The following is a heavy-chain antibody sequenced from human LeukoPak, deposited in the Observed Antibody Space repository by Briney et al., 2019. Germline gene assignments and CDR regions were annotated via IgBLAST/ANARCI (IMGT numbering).Heavy chain of an antibody. CDR2: ISGSGVST. CDR1: GFTFSSYA. D-gene: IGHD6-19*01. J-gene: IGHJ5*02. CDR3: AKGEYSSGWRSWFDP. Sequence: PGGSLRLSCAVSGFTFSSYAMSWVRQAPGKGLEWASSISGSGVSTYYADSVKGRFTVSRDNSKNTLYLQMNSLRAEDTAVYYCAKGEYSSGWRSWFDPWGQGTLVTVSS. V-gene: IGHV3-23*01.